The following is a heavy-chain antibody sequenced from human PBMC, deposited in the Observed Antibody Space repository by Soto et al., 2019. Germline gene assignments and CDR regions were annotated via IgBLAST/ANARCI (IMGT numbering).Heavy chain of an antibody. D-gene: IGHD2-21*01. Sequence: QGQLLQSGDEVKKPGASVRVSCRASGYDFTSYGISWVRQAPGQGLEWVSWISAYNGKRDTAQKLQGRVTITLDTSTDTAHMELGDLTSADTAVYYCARGRIVASIHDAFEIWGQGTMVAVSS. CDR3: ARGRIVASIHDAFEI. CDR1: GYDFTSYG. CDR2: ISAYNGKR. J-gene: IGHJ3*02. V-gene: IGHV1-18*01.